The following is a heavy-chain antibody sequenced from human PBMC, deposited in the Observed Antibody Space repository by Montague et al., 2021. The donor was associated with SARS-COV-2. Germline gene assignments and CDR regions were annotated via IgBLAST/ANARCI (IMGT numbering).Heavy chain of an antibody. J-gene: IGHJ6*02. CDR3: ARGADCSGSSCYAGSPYYYGLDV. Sequence: SLRLSCAASGFTFSSYEMNWVRQAPGKGLEWPSHISSSGSTTYDADSVKGRFTISRDNAKNSLYLQMNNLRAEDTALYYCARGADCSGSSCYAGSPYYYGLDVWGQGTTVTVSS. CDR1: GFTFSSYE. CDR2: ISSSGSTT. D-gene: IGHD2-2*01. V-gene: IGHV3-48*03.